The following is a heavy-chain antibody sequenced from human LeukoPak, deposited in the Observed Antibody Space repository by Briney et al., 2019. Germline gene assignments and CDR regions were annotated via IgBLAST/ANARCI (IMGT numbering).Heavy chain of an antibody. CDR2: ISSSSSYI. J-gene: IGHJ3*02. V-gene: IGHV3-21*01. D-gene: IGHD7-27*01. CDR1: GFTFSSYS. Sequence: GGSLRLSCAASGFTFSSYSMNWVRQAPGKGLEWVSSISSSSSYIYYADSVKGRFTISRDNAKNSLYLQMNSLRAEDTAVYYCARDLGFDAFDIWGQGTMVTVSS. CDR3: ARDLGFDAFDI.